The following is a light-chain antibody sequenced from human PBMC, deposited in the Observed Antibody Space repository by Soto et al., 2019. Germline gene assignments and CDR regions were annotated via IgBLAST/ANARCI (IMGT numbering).Light chain of an antibody. J-gene: IGKJ1*01. V-gene: IGKV1-39*01. Sequence: DIQMTQSPSSLSASIGDRVTITCRARQTISTYLNWYEQQPGKAPKLLIYAASTLQSGVPARFSGSGSGTDFTLTISSMQHEDFAIYCCQQSYSSPWTFGQGTKVEIK. CDR1: QTISTY. CDR2: AAS. CDR3: QQSYSSPWT.